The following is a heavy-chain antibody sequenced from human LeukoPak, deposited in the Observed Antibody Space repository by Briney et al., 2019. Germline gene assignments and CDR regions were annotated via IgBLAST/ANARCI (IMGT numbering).Heavy chain of an antibody. V-gene: IGHV1-18*01. CDR2: ISPFNGKT. Sequence: ASVKVSCKASGYTFINQAISWVRQAPGQGLEWVGWISPFNGKTDYAQKFQDRVTMNTDTSTTTAYLDLRSLTPGDTALYYCARGGSGSYFDYWGQGTLVTVSS. D-gene: IGHD3-10*01. J-gene: IGHJ4*02. CDR3: ARGGSGSYFDY. CDR1: GYTFINQA.